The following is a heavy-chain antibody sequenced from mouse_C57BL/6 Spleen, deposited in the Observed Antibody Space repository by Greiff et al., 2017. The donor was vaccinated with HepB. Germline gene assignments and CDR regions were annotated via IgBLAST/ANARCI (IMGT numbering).Heavy chain of an antibody. CDR1: GYAFSSYW. V-gene: IGHV1-80*01. CDR2: IYPGDGDT. Sequence: QVQLKQSGAELVKPGASVKISCKASGYAFSSYWMNWVKQRPGKGLEWIGQIYPGDGDTNYNGKFKGKATLTADKSSSTAYMQLSSLTSDDSAVYFCARTGDYAMDYWGQGTSVTVSS. J-gene: IGHJ4*01. CDR3: ARTGDYAMDY.